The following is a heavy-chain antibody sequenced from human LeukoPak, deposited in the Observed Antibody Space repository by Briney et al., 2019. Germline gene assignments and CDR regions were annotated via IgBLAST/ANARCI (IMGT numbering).Heavy chain of an antibody. V-gene: IGHV1-2*02. CDR1: GYTFTGQY. CDR2: INPNSGGT. CDR3: ARDLAVTYWYFDL. D-gene: IGHD4-17*01. Sequence: ASVKVSCKASGYTFTGQYLHWVRQAPGQGLEWMGWINPNSGGTNYAQKFQGRVTMTRDTSISTAYMELSRLRSDDTAVYYCARDLAVTYWYFDLWGRGTLVTVSS. J-gene: IGHJ2*01.